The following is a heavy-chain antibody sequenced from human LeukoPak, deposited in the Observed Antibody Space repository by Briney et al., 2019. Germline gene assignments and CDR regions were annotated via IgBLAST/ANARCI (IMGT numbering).Heavy chain of an antibody. Sequence: GGSLRLSCAASGFTFDTFWMHWVRQAPRQGLVWVSRINSDGSTTTYADSVKGRFTISGDNAKNTLYLQMNSLRAEDTAVYYCTSGYCSGGGCHTTNSPFDYWGQGTLVTVSS. J-gene: IGHJ4*02. CDR1: GFTFDTFW. D-gene: IGHD2-8*02. CDR3: TSGYCSGGGCHTTNSPFDY. CDR2: INSDGSTT. V-gene: IGHV3-74*01.